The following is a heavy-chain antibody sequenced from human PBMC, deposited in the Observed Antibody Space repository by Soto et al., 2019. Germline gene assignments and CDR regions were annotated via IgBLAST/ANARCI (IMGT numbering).Heavy chain of an antibody. CDR2: ISGSGGST. D-gene: IGHD6-19*01. V-gene: IGHV3-23*01. Sequence: PGGSLRLSRPSSGFPFSSYAMSWVRQAPGKGLEWVSAISGSGGSTYYADSVKGRFTISRDNSKNTLYLQMNSLRAEDTAVYYCAKDRIAVAGKPDFDYWGQGTLVTVSS. CDR3: AKDRIAVAGKPDFDY. CDR1: GFPFSSYA. J-gene: IGHJ4*02.